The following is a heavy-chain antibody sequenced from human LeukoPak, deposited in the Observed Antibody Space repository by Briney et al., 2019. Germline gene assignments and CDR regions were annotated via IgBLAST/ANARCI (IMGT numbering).Heavy chain of an antibody. CDR2: INHSGST. CDR3: ARVVLLYSSGWRFDY. D-gene: IGHD6-19*01. J-gene: IGHJ4*02. CDR1: GGSYSGYY. Sequence: SETLTLTYAVYGGSYSGYYWSWIRQPPGKGLEWIGEINHSGSTNYNPSLKSRVTISVDTSKNQFSLKLSSVTAADTAVYYCARVVLLYSSGWRFDYWGQGTLVTVSS. V-gene: IGHV4-34*01.